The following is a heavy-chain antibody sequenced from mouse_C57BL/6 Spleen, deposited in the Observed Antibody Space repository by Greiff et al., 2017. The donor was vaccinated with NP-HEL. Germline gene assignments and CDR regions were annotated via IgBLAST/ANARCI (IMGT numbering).Heavy chain of an antibody. CDR3: AIWNWDAGYFDV. D-gene: IGHD4-1*01. J-gene: IGHJ1*03. CDR2: INPGSGGT. CDR1: GYAFTNYL. V-gene: IGHV1-54*01. Sequence: VQLQQSGAELVRPGTSVKVSCKASGYAFTNYLIEWVKQRPGQGLEWIGVINPGSGGTNYNEKFKGKATLTADKSSSTAYMQLSSLTSEDSAVYFCAIWNWDAGYFDVWGTGTTVTVSS.